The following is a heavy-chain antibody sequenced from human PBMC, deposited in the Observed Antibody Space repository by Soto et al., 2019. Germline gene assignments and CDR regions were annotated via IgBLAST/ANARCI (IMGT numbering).Heavy chain of an antibody. D-gene: IGHD3-10*01. J-gene: IGHJ4*02. CDR2: IKQDGSEK. CDR1: GFTFSSYW. CDR3: ARENYGSGPYFDY. Sequence: EVQLVESGGGLVQPGGSLRLSCAASGFTFSSYWMSWVRQAPGKGLEWVANIKQDGSEKYYVDSVKGRFTISRDNAKNSLYLQMNSLRAEDTAVYYCARENYGSGPYFDYWGQGTLVTVSS. V-gene: IGHV3-7*03.